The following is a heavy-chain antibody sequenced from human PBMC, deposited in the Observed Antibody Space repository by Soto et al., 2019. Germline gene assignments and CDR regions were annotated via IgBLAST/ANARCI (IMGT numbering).Heavy chain of an antibody. Sequence: QVQLVESGGGVVQPGRSLRLSCAASGFTFSNYGMHWVRQAPGKGLEWVAVISYDGRDKHYLDSVKGRFTVSRDNSKNTLYLQMNSLRTEDTAVYYCFKEKRGYSYGGHWGQGTLVTVSS. CDR2: ISYDGRDK. CDR3: FKEKRGYSYGGH. CDR1: GFTFSNYG. D-gene: IGHD5-18*01. V-gene: IGHV3-30*18. J-gene: IGHJ4*02.